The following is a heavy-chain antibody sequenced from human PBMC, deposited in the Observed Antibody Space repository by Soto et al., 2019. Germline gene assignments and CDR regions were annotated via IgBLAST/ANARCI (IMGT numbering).Heavy chain of an antibody. Sequence: QVQLVQSGSEVKRPGSSVRVSCKAVGGTFSDYVISWVRQAPGQGLEWMGGIIAMSGTVNNAQKFQDRVTITADESTSTAYMELSSLRSEDTAIYYRAREAGYNWFDPWGQGTLVTVSS. J-gene: IGHJ5*02. CDR1: GGTFSDYV. CDR3: AREAGYNWFDP. D-gene: IGHD6-13*01. CDR2: IIAMSGTV. V-gene: IGHV1-69*01.